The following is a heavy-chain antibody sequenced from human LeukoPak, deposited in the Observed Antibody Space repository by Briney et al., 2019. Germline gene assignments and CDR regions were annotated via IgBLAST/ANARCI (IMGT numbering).Heavy chain of an antibody. CDR1: GGTFSSYA. CDR3: AREATRSGSSDYYHFVY. V-gene: IGHV1-69*05. J-gene: IGHJ4*02. Sequence: SVKVSCKASGGTFSSYAISWVRQAPGQGLEWMGRIIPIFGTANYAQKFQGRVTITTDESTSTAYMELSSLRSEDTAVYYCAREATRSGSSDYYHFVYWGQGTLVTVSS. CDR2: IIPIFGTA. D-gene: IGHD3-22*01.